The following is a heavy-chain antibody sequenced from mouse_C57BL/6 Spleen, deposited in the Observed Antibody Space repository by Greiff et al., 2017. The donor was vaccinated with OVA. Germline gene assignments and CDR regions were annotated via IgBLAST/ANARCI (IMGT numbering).Heavy chain of an antibody. D-gene: IGHD1-1*01. CDR2: INPNYGTT. CDR1: GYSFTDYN. Sequence: VQLQQSGPELVKPGASVKISCKASGYSFTDYNMNWVKQSNGKRLEWIGVINPNYGTTSYNQKFKGKATLTVDQSSSTAYMQLNSLTSEGSAVYFFARIYCGSSYDYAMDYWGQGTSVTVSS. CDR3: ARIYCGSSYDYAMDY. J-gene: IGHJ4*01. V-gene: IGHV1-39*01.